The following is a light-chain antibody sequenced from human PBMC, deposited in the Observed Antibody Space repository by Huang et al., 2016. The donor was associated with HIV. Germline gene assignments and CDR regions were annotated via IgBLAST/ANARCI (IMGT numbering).Light chain of an antibody. V-gene: IGKV3-20*01. CDR2: GAS. CDR3: QQYGSSLWT. J-gene: IGKJ1*01. Sequence: EIVLTQSPGTLSLSPGERATLSCRASQSVTSTSLAWYQQKPGQAPRLLIYGASSRATGIPDRFSGSGSGTDFTLTISRLEPEDFAVYLCQQYGSSLWTFGQGTKVEIK. CDR1: QSVTSTS.